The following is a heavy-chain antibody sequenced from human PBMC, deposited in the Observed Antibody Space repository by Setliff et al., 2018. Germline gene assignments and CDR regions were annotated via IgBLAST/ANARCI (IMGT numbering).Heavy chain of an antibody. CDR3: ARDKGHSGYDLYDY. CDR1: GGTFNSYG. V-gene: IGHV1-69*13. D-gene: IGHD5-12*01. J-gene: IGHJ4*02. CDR2: IIPLFGTT. Sequence: SVKVSCKASGGTFNSYGFSWVRQAPAQGLEWMGRIIPLFGTTNSPQTFQGRATINADESTSTAYMELSSLRAEDTAVYYCARDKGHSGYDLYDYWGQGTPVTVSS.